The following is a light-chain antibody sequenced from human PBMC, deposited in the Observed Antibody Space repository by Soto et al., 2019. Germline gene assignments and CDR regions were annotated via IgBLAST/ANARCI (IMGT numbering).Light chain of an antibody. J-gene: IGKJ2*01. Sequence: IQVTQSPSSLSASVGDRVTITCRASQSIRNLLAWYQQKPGKAPNLLIYDAYTLQSGVPSRFSGSGSGTDFTLTISSLQPEDFAPNSGQQFDSSPYTFGQGTKLEIK. CDR3: QQFDSSPYT. V-gene: IGKV1-9*01. CDR1: QSIRNL. CDR2: DAY.